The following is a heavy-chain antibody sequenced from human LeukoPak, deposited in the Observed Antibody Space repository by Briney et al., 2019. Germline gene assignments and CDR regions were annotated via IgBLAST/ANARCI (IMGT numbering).Heavy chain of an antibody. V-gene: IGHV4-34*01. D-gene: IGHD2-2*02. CDR1: GGSFSGYY. CDR2: INHSGST. J-gene: IGHJ6*03. Sequence: SETLSLTCAVYGGSFSGYYWSWIRQPPGKGLEWIGEINHSGSTNYNPSLKSRVTISVDTSKNQFSLKLSSVTAADTAVYYCARVDIVVVPAATPAHPYYYYNDVWGTGTTVTISS. CDR3: ARVDIVVVPAATPAHPYYYYNDV.